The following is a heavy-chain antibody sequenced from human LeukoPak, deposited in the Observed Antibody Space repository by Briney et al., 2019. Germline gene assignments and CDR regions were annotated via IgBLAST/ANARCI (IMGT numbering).Heavy chain of an antibody. Sequence: PGGSLRLSCTASGIMFSGYWMSWVRQAPGKGLEWVANIKQHGTEKYYVDSVKGRFTISRDDAKKSVYLQMNSLRVEDTAVYYCASDGGPFDHWGQGTLVTVSS. CDR3: ASDGGPFDH. CDR1: GIMFSGYW. D-gene: IGHD3-16*01. J-gene: IGHJ4*02. V-gene: IGHV3-7*01. CDR2: IKQHGTEK.